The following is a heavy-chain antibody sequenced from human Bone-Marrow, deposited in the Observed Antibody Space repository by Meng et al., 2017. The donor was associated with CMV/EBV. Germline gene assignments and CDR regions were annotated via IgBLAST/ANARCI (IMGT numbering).Heavy chain of an antibody. CDR1: GGSISNNNYY. CDR2: TYGTGST. J-gene: IGHJ4*02. V-gene: IGHV4-61*02. CDR3: ASGYFDSSGPRSHFDY. D-gene: IGHD3-22*01. Sequence: QVQLQESGPGLVKPSQTLSLTCTVSGGSISNNNYYWSWIRQPAGKGLEWIGRTYGTGSTNYNPSLKSRVTISVDRSKNQFSLKLSSVTAADTAMYYCASGYFDSSGPRSHFDYWGQGTLVTVSS.